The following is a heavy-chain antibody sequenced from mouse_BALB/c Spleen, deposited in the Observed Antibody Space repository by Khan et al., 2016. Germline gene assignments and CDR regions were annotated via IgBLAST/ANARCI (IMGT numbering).Heavy chain of an antibody. J-gene: IGHJ2*01. V-gene: IGHV2-6-4*01. Sequence: VQLQESGPGLVAPSQSLSITCTVSVFSLSKYSVHWVRQPPGKGLEWLGMIWGGGSTDYNSALKSRLSISKDNSKSQVFLKMNSLHTDDTAMYYKARPLLRGDFDYRGQGTTLTVSS. CDR2: IWGGGST. D-gene: IGHD1-1*01. CDR3: ARPLLRGDFDY. CDR1: VFSLSKYS.